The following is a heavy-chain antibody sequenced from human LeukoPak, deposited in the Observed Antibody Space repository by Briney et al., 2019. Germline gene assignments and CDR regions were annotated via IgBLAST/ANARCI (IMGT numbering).Heavy chain of an antibody. CDR3: ARDNQRGSSWPHDAFDI. J-gene: IGHJ3*02. Sequence: ASVKVSCKASGYTITNNYMHWVRQAPGQGLEWMGVINPSGTGTSYAQKFQGRITKSRDTSTSTVYMELSSLRADDTAVYYCARDNQRGSSWPHDAFDIWGQGTMVTVSS. D-gene: IGHD6-13*01. CDR2: INPSGTGT. V-gene: IGHV1-46*01. CDR1: GYTITNNY.